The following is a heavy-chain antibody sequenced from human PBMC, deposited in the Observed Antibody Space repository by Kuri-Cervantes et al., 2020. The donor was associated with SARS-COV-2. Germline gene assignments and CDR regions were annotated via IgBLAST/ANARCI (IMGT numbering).Heavy chain of an antibody. CDR1: GFTFSSYS. D-gene: IGHD6-19*01. CDR2: ISSSSSYI. CDR3: ARNRGSGWPFFDY. V-gene: IGHV3-21*01. Sequence: GESLKISCAASGFTFSSYSMNWVRQAPGKGLEWVSSISSSSSYIYYADSVKGRFTISRDNAKNSLYLQMNSLRAEDTAVYYCARNRGSGWPFFDYWGQGTLVTVPS. J-gene: IGHJ4*02.